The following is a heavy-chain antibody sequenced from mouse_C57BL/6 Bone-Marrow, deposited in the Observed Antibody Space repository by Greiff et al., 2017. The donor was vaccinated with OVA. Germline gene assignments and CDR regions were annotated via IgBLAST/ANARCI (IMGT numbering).Heavy chain of an antibody. J-gene: IGHJ2*01. V-gene: IGHV1-69*01. CDR2: IDPSDSYT. CDR3: ARGLGSYFDY. Sequence: VKLQQPGAELVMPGASVKLSCKASGYTFTSYWMHWVKQRPGQGLEWIGEIDPSDSYTNYNQKFKGKSTLTVDKSSSTAYMQLSSLTSEDAAVYYCARGLGSYFDYWGQGTTLTVSS. CDR1: GYTFTSYW. D-gene: IGHD2-2*01.